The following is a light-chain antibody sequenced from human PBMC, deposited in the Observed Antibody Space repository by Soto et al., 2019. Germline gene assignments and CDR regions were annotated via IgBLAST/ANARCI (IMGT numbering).Light chain of an antibody. CDR1: QSVSNN. CDR2: GAS. V-gene: IGKV3-15*01. J-gene: IGKJ3*01. Sequence: EIVLTQSPATLSVFPGEKATLSCGASQSVSNNLAWYHQKPGQAPRPLIYGASTRATGVPARFSGSGSGTEFTLTASSLPSGDSAIYYCQQYSSWPFTFGPGTKVAIE. CDR3: QQYSSWPFT.